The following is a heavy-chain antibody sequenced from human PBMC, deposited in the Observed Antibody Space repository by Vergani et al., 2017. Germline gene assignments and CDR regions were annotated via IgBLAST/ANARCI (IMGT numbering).Heavy chain of an antibody. D-gene: IGHD6-13*01. Sequence: EVQLVESGGGLVQPGGSLRLSCAASGFTFSSYSMNWVRQAPGKGLEWVSYISSSSSTIYYADSVKGRFTISRDNAKNSLYLQMNSLRAEDTAVYYCAKYSSSWYVVPFDYWGQGTLVTVSS. V-gene: IGHV3-48*04. CDR2: ISSSSSTI. CDR3: AKYSSSWYVVPFDY. CDR1: GFTFSSYS. J-gene: IGHJ4*02.